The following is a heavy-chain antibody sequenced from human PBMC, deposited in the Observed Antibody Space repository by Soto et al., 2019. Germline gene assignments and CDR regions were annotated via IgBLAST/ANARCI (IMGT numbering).Heavy chain of an antibody. J-gene: IGHJ6*02. CDR2: INPNTGST. Sequence: ASVKVSCKASGYTFTIYYIHWVRQAPGQGLEWMGIINPNTGSTSSTQRFRGRLTIDRDTSTSTVYMELSSLGSEDTAVYYCARDTNDALTFHYYGMDVWGQGTTVTVSS. V-gene: IGHV1-46*01. CDR3: ARDTNDALTFHYYGMDV. D-gene: IGHD1-1*01. CDR1: GYTFTIYY.